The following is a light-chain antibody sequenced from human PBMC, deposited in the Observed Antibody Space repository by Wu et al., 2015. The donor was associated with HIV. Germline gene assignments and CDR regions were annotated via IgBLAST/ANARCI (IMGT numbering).Light chain of an antibody. CDR3: QQYHDWQT. J-gene: IGKJ1*01. CDR2: GAS. V-gene: IGKV3-15*01. CDR1: QSVSGD. Sequence: EIVMTQSPATLSMSPGERVTLSCRASQSVSGDLAWYQQRPGQAPRLLIYGASTRATGIPARFSGSGSGTEFTLTISSMQSEDFAVYYCQQYHDWQTFGQGTKVEIK.